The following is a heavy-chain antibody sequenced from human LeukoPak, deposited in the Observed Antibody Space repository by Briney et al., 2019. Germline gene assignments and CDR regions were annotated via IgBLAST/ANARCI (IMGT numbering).Heavy chain of an antibody. J-gene: IGHJ4*02. CDR1: GFTFSNYE. CDR2: ISSSGSTI. Sequence: GGSLRLSCAASGFTFSNYEMNWVRQAPGKGLEWVSYISSSGSTIYYADSVKGRFTISRDNAKNTLYLQLNSLRTEDTAVYYCAQIYTYGSSQFDYWGQGTLVTVSS. D-gene: IGHD5-18*01. V-gene: IGHV3-48*03. CDR3: AQIYTYGSSQFDY.